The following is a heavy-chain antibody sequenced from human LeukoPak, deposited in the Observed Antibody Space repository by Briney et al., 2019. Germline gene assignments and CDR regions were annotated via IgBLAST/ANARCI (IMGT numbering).Heavy chain of an antibody. V-gene: IGHV1-3*01. J-gene: IGHJ4*02. CDR2: GNSGNGNT. Sequence: ASVKVSCKASGYIFTGYSVQWLRQAPGQRLQWIGWGNSGNGNTRVSQTFYDILNFPWDTSASTAYMYLSSLTSQDTAVYYCASGLPYAKWGQGTLVTVSS. CDR3: ASGLPYAK. CDR1: GYIFTGYS. D-gene: IGHD3-16*01.